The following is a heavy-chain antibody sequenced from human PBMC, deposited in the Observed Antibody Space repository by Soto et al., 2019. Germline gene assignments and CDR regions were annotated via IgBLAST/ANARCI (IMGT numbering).Heavy chain of an antibody. J-gene: IGHJ4*02. CDR3: ESGRYGDY. CDR1: GYAFTTYG. Sequence: QGHLGQSGAEVKKPGASVTVSCKGSGYAFTTYGITWVRQAPGQGLEWMGWISAHNGNTNYAQKLQGRATVTRDTSTGTAYMELRSQRSDDTAVYDCESGRYGDYGGQGALVTVSS. CDR2: ISAHNGNT. V-gene: IGHV1-18*01. D-gene: IGHD1-26*01.